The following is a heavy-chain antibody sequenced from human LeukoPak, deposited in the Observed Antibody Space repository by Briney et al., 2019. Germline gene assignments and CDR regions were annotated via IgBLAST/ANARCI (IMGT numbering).Heavy chain of an antibody. D-gene: IGHD3-3*01. CDR1: GYTFTSYD. CDR2: MNPNSGNT. V-gene: IGHV1-8*01. J-gene: IGHJ4*02. Sequence: ASVKVSCKASGYTFTSYDINWVRQATGQGLEWMGWMNPNSGNTGYAQKFQGRVTMTRNTSISTAYMELSSLRSEDTAVYYCARDEGYYDNFLNWGQGALVTVSS. CDR3: ARDEGYYDNFLN.